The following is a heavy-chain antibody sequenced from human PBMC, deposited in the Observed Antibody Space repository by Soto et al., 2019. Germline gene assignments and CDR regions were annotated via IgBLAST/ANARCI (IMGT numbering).Heavy chain of an antibody. CDR2: IYPGDSDT. CDR3: ARRGRYDFWSGYYTPSGGMDV. V-gene: IGHV5-51*01. CDR1: GYSFTSYW. D-gene: IGHD3-3*01. J-gene: IGHJ6*02. Sequence: GESLKISCKGSGYSFTSYWLGWVRQMPGKGLEWMGIIYPGDSDTRYSPSFQGQVTVSADKSISTAYLQWSSLKASDTAMYYCARRGRYDFWSGYYTPSGGMDVWGQGTTVTVSS.